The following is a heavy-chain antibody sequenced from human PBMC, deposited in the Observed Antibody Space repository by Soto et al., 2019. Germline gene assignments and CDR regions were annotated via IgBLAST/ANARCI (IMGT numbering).Heavy chain of an antibody. J-gene: IGHJ4*02. CDR2: FDPEDGET. V-gene: IGHV1-24*01. Sequence: ASVKVSCKVSGYTLTELSMHWVRQAPGKGLEWMGGFDPEDGETIYAQKFQGRVTMTEDTSTDTAYMELSSLRSEDTAVYYCAVLAGSWPYFDYWGQGTLVTVSS. CDR3: AVLAGSWPYFDY. CDR1: GYTLTELS. D-gene: IGHD6-13*01.